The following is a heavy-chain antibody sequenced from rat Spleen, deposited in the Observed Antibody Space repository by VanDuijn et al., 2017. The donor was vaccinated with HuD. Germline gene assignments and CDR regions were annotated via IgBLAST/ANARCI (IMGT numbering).Heavy chain of an antibody. V-gene: IGHV5S10*01. CDR2: IIYDGSRT. CDR3: GRAATEGLDY. D-gene: IGHD1-11*01. CDR1: GFTFSDCN. Sequence: EVHLVESGGGLVQPGRSLKLSCAASGFTFSDCNMAWVRQAPRKGLEWVANIIYDGSRTYYRDSVKGRFTISRDNAKSTLYLQMDSLRSEDTATYYCGRAATEGLDYWGQGVMVTVSS. J-gene: IGHJ2*01.